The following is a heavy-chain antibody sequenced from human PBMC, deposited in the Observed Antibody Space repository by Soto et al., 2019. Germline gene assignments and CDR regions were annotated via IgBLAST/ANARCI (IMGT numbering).Heavy chain of an antibody. CDR3: AKRTRGWYFDY. D-gene: IGHD6-19*01. V-gene: IGHV3-23*01. CDR2: ISGRGDST. J-gene: IGHJ4*02. CDR1: GFTFSSYA. Sequence: EVQLLESGGGLVQPGGSLRLSCAASGFTFSSYAMSWVRQAPGKGLEWVSVISGRGDSTYYADSVKGRFTISRDNSKNTLYLQMNSLRAEDTAVYYCAKRTRGWYFDYWGQGTLVTVSS.